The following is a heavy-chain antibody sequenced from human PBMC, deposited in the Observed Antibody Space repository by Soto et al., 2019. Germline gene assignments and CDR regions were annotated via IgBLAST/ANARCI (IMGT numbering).Heavy chain of an antibody. CDR2: IYYSGST. Sequence: QLQLQESGPGLVKPSETLSLTCTVSGGSISSSSYYWGWIRQPPGKGLEWIGSIYYSGSTYYNPSLKSRVTISVDTSKNQFSLKLSSVTAADTAVYYCARLNTGYSSGWYSEYFQHWGQGNLVTVSS. J-gene: IGHJ1*01. CDR3: ARLNTGYSSGWYSEYFQH. D-gene: IGHD6-19*01. CDR1: GGSISSSSYY. V-gene: IGHV4-39*01.